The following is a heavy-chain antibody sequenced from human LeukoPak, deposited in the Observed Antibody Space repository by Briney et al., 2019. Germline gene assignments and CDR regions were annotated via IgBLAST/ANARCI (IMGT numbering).Heavy chain of an antibody. Sequence: GGSLRLSCAASGFTFSIYAMSWVRQAPGKGLEWVSAISGSGGSTYYADSVKGRFTISRDNSKNTLYLQMNSLRAEDTAVYYCAKERLAARPGGDAFDIWGQGTMVTVSS. D-gene: IGHD6-6*01. CDR1: GFTFSIYA. V-gene: IGHV3-23*01. CDR2: ISGSGGST. J-gene: IGHJ3*02. CDR3: AKERLAARPGGDAFDI.